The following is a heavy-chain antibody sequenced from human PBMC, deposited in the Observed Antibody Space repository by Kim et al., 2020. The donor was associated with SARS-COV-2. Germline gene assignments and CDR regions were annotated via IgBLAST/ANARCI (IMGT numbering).Heavy chain of an antibody. CDR2: ISWNSGSI. D-gene: IGHD6-19*01. CDR3: VRWQWLDVLGMDV. Sequence: GGSLRLSCAASGFTFDDYAMHWVRQAPGKGLEWVSGISWNSGSIGYADSVKGRFTISRDNAKNSLYLQMNSLRAEDTALYYCVRWQWLDVLGMDVWGQGTTVTVSS. CDR1: GFTFDDYA. J-gene: IGHJ6*02. V-gene: IGHV3-9*01.